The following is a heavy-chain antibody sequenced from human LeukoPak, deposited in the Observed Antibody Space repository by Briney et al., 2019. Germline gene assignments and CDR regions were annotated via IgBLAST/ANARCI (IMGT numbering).Heavy chain of an antibody. J-gene: IGHJ4*02. D-gene: IGHD2-2*01. CDR3: ARHPSQYQLLCLV. CDR2: IYYSGST. Sequence: SETLSLTCTASGGSINNSGYYWGWIRQPPGKGLEWIGSIYYSGSTYYNPSLKSRVTISVDTSKNQFSLNLSSVTAADTAVYYCARHPSQYQLLCLVWGQGTLVTVSS. CDR1: GGSINNSGYY. V-gene: IGHV4-39*01.